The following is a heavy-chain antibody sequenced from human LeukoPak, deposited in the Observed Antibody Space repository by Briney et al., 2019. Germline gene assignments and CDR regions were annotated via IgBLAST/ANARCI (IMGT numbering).Heavy chain of an antibody. D-gene: IGHD5-24*01. CDR2: IYYSGST. J-gene: IGHJ3*02. CDR3: ARRATALDAFDI. Sequence: PSETLSLTCTVSGGSISSSSYYWGWIRQPPGKGLEWIGSIYYSGSTYYNPSLKSRVTISVDTSKNQFSLKLSSVTAADTAAYYCARRATALDAFDIWGQGTVVTVSS. CDR1: GGSISSSSYY. V-gene: IGHV4-39*01.